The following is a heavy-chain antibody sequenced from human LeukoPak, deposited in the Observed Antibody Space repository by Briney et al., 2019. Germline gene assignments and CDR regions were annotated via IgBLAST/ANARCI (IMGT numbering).Heavy chain of an antibody. Sequence: GGSLRLSCAASGFTFSSYWMHWVRHAPGKGLVWVSRINTDGSSTSYADSVKGRFTISRDNAKNTLYLQMNSLRAEDTAVYYCAGDLIGGNTDYWGQGTLVTVSS. CDR3: AGDLIGGNTDY. CDR1: GFTFSSYW. V-gene: IGHV3-74*01. CDR2: INTDGSST. J-gene: IGHJ4*02. D-gene: IGHD4-23*01.